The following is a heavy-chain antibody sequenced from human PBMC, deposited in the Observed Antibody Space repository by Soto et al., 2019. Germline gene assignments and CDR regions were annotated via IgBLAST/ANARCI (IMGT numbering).Heavy chain of an antibody. CDR3: ARGSYYDSSAFDY. J-gene: IGHJ4*02. D-gene: IGHD3-22*01. CDR1: GFTFSDHY. CDR2: TRNKANSYTT. Sequence: GGSLRLSCAASGFTFSDHYMDWVRQAPGKGLGWVGRTRNKANSYTTEYAASVKGRFTISRDDSKNSLYLQMNSLKTEDTAVYYCARGSYYDSSAFDYWGQGTLVTVSS. V-gene: IGHV3-72*01.